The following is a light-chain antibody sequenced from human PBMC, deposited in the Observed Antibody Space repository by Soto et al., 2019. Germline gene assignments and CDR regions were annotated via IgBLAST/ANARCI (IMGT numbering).Light chain of an antibody. CDR3: NSFTTSSTYV. CDR2: EVN. J-gene: IGLJ1*01. V-gene: IGLV2-18*02. Sequence: QSVLTHPASVSGSPGQSITISCTGTSSDIGSYNRVSWYQQPPGTAPKLIIYEVNNRPSGVPDRFSGSKSGNTASLTISGLQAEDEADYYCNSFTTSSTYVFGTGTKV. CDR1: SSDIGSYNR.